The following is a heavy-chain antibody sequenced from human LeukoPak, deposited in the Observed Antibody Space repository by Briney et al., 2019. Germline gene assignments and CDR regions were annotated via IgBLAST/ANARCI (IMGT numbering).Heavy chain of an antibody. CDR3: ARDQVYCSGGSCPSPTNLDY. CDR1: GFTFSSYG. D-gene: IGHD2-15*01. V-gene: IGHV3-30*19. Sequence: PGGSLRLSCAASGFTFSSYGMHWVRQAPGKGLEWVAVISYDGSNKYYADSVKGRFTISRDNSKSTLYLQMNSLRAEDTAVYYYARDQVYCSGGSCPSPTNLDYWGQGTLVTVSS. CDR2: ISYDGSNK. J-gene: IGHJ4*02.